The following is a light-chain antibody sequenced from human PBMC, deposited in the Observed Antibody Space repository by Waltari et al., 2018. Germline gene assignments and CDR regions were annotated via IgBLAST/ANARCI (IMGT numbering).Light chain of an antibody. J-gene: IGLJ2*01. CDR1: DSNIGSNF. CDR3: AAWDDNLSGSVV. V-gene: IGLV1-47*01. Sequence: QSVLTQSPSASATPGQRVTIPCSGCDSNIGSNFVFWYQQFPGTAPKLLIYRVYQRPSGVPDRFSGSKSGTSASLAISGLRSEDEADYFCAAWDDNLSGSVVFGGGTKVTVL. CDR2: RVY.